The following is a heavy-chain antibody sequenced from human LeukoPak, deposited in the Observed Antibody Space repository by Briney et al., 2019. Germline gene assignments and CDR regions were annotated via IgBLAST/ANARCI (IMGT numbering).Heavy chain of an antibody. V-gene: IGHV1-18*01. CDR3: ARDVGITVADSFDP. CDR1: GYSSTNYG. D-gene: IGHD6-13*01. Sequence: EASVKVSCKASGYSSTNYGISWVRQAPGQGLEWMGWIHTYRGNTNYAQKFQGRVTMTTDTSTSTVYMEVRGLRSDDTAMYYCARDVGITVADSFDPWGQGTLVTVSS. CDR2: IHTYRGNT. J-gene: IGHJ5*02.